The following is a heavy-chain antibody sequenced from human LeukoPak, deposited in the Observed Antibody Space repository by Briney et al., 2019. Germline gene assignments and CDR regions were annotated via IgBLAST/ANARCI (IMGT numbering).Heavy chain of an antibody. J-gene: IGHJ5*01. CDR1: GYAITSGGFS. V-gene: IGHV4-30-2*01. CDR3: ARSRQASGLFNS. Sequence: SETLSLTCTVSGYAITSGGFSWNWIRQPPGKGLEWIGCIYDRGPAYYNPSLKGRFTISVDRPKNQFFLNVTSLTAADTAVYYCARSRQASGLFNSWGQGTLVVVSS. D-gene: IGHD3-10*01. CDR2: IYDRGPA.